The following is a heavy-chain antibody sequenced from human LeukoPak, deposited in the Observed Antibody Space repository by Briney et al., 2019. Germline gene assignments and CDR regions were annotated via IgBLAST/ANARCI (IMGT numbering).Heavy chain of an antibody. V-gene: IGHV4-4*07. CDR2: MFYSGNT. CDR3: ARDLLRRSGTPYNWFDP. Sequence: SETLSLTCTVSGASITSYHWSWIRQPAGKGLEWIGRMFYSGNTDHNPSLKSRLTMSIDTSKNQFSLKLSSVTAADTAVYYCARDLLRRSGTPYNWFDPWGQGTLVTVSS. J-gene: IGHJ5*02. CDR1: GASITSYH. D-gene: IGHD3-10*01.